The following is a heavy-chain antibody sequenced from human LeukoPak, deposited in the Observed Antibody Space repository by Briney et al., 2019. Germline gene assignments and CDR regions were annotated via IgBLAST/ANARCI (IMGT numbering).Heavy chain of an antibody. Sequence: SETVSLTCAVYGGSFSGYYWSWIRQPPGKGLEWIGEINHSGSTNYNPSLKSRVTISVDTSKNQFSLKLSSVTAADTAVYYCARRAPPAYGSGSYYYNWFDPWGQGTLVTVSS. CDR3: ARRAPPAYGSGSYYYNWFDP. CDR1: GGSFSGYY. CDR2: INHSGST. V-gene: IGHV4-34*01. J-gene: IGHJ5*02. D-gene: IGHD3-10*01.